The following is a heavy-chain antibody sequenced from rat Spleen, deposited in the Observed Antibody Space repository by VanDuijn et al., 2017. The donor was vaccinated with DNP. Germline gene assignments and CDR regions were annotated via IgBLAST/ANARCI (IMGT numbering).Heavy chain of an antibody. CDR3: ARCNSSWSAVDA. Sequence: EVQLVESGGGLVQPGRSLKLSCAASGFTFSNYGMHWIRQAPTKGLEWVASISPSGGSTYYRDSVKGRFTISRDNGKSTLYLEMNRLRSEDMANYYYARCNSSWSAVDAWGQGTSVTVSS. V-gene: IGHV5-19*01. J-gene: IGHJ4*01. D-gene: IGHD4-4*01. CDR2: ISPSGGST. CDR1: GFTFSNYG.